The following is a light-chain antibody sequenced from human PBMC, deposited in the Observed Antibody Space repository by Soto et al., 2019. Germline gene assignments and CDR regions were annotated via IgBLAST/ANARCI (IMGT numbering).Light chain of an antibody. Sequence: DIQMTQSPSSLSASVGDRVTITCRASQDIRTFLAWFQQHPGEAPKPLIYSVSSLQSGVPSRFSGSGSATYFTLTINVLQPEDFATYYCQQYESYPLTFGGGTKVDIK. CDR2: SVS. CDR3: QQYESYPLT. V-gene: IGKV1-16*01. J-gene: IGKJ4*01. CDR1: QDIRTF.